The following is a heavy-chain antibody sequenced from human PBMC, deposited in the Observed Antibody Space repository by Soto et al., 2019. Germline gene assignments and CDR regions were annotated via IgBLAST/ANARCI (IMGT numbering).Heavy chain of an antibody. J-gene: IGHJ4*02. CDR2: IWYDGSNK. CDR3: AKDFGYSYGQQNFDY. D-gene: IGHD5-18*01. V-gene: IGHV3-30*02. Sequence: GGSLRLSCAASGFTFSSYGMHWVRQAPGKGLEWVAVIWYDGSNKYYADSVKGRFTISRDNSKNTLYLQMNSLRAEDTAVYYCAKDFGYSYGQQNFDYWGQGTLVTVSS. CDR1: GFTFSSYG.